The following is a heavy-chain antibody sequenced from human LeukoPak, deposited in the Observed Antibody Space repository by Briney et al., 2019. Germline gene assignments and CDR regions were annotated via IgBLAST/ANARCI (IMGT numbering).Heavy chain of an antibody. J-gene: IGHJ6*03. D-gene: IGHD5-18*01. CDR3: ARGGVQLWLRVYYYMDV. V-gene: IGHV1-46*01. Sequence: ASVTVSCKASGYSFTSHYMHWVRQAPGQGLEWLGLINPSGSSTLYAQKFQGRVTMTRDMSTTTDYMELSSLRSEDTAVYYCARGGVQLWLRVYYYMDVWGKGTTVTVSS. CDR1: GYSFTSHY. CDR2: INPSGSST.